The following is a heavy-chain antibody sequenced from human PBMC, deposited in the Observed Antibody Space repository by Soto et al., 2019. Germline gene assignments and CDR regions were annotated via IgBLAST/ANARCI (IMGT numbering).Heavy chain of an antibody. D-gene: IGHD4-17*01. J-gene: IGHJ6*03. CDR3: AKSADTHGDYVGYYYYMEF. Sequence: EVQLLESGGGLVQPGGSLRLSCAASGFTFSSYAMSWVRQDPGKWLAWVSAISGSGGSTYYADSVKGRFTISRDKSKNTLYLHMHSLRAEDTAVYYCAKSADTHGDYVGYYYYMEFWGKGTTGTVSS. CDR1: GFTFSSYA. V-gene: IGHV3-23*01. CDR2: ISGSGGST.